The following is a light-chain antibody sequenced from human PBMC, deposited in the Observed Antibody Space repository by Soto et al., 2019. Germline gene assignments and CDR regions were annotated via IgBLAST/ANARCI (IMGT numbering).Light chain of an antibody. Sequence: EIVLTQSLGTLSLSPGERATFSCMASQSVSSNYLAWYQQKPGQAPRLLIYGAFKRATGIPDRFSGSGSGTDFTLTISRMEPEDFAVYCCQQYGSSPRTFGQGTKVDIK. J-gene: IGKJ1*01. CDR2: GAF. CDR3: QQYGSSPRT. V-gene: IGKV3-20*01. CDR1: QSVSSNY.